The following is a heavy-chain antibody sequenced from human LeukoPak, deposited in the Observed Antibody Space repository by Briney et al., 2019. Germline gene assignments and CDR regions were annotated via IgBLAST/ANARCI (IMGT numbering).Heavy chain of an antibody. Sequence: ASVKVSCKVSGYTLTELSMHWVRQAPGKGLEWMGGFDPEDGETIYAQKFQGRVTMTEDTSTDTAYMELSSLRSEDTAVYYCAIGPKWELYFDYWGQGTLVTASS. J-gene: IGHJ4*02. V-gene: IGHV1-24*01. CDR1: GYTLTELS. CDR2: FDPEDGET. D-gene: IGHD1-26*01. CDR3: AIGPKWELYFDY.